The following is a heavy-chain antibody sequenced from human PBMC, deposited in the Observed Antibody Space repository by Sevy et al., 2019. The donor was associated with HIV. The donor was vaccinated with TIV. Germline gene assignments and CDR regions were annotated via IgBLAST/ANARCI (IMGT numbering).Heavy chain of an antibody. J-gene: IGHJ4*02. Sequence: GGSLRLSCAASGFTFSDYYMSWIRQAPGKGLEWVSYISTSSSYTNYADSVKGRFTISRDNAKSSLYLHMNSLRAEDTDVYYCARARYTSGWGYFDYWGQGTLVTVSS. D-gene: IGHD6-19*01. V-gene: IGHV3-11*06. CDR1: GFTFSDYY. CDR3: ARARYTSGWGYFDY. CDR2: ISTSSSYT.